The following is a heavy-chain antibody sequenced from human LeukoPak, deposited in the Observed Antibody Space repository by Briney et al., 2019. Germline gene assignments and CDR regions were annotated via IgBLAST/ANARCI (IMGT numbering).Heavy chain of an antibody. Sequence: GGSLRLSCAASGFTFSSYGMHWVRQAPGKGLEWVAFIRYDGSNKYYADSVKGRFTISRDNAKNSLYLQMNSLRAEDTAVYYCARVLRGYVGYGFDYWGQGTLVTVSS. J-gene: IGHJ4*02. CDR3: ARVLRGYVGYGFDY. CDR2: IRYDGSNK. CDR1: GFTFSSYG. V-gene: IGHV3-30*02. D-gene: IGHD5-12*01.